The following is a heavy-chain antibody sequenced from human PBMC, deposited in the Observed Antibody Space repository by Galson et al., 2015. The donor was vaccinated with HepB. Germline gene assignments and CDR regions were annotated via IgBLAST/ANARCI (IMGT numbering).Heavy chain of an antibody. J-gene: IGHJ4*02. Sequence: SETLSLTCTVSGGAISSSPYYWGWIRQPPGKGLEWIGNFYYSGNTYHNPSLKSRVTISVDTSKNQFSLKLSSVTAADTAVYYCVGSSSWGYEDYWGQGTLATVSS. CDR3: VGSSSWGYEDY. CDR1: GGAISSSPYY. V-gene: IGHV4-39*01. D-gene: IGHD6-13*01. CDR2: FYYSGNT.